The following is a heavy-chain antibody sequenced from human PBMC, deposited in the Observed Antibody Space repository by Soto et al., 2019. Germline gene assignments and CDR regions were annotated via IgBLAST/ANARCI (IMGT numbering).Heavy chain of an antibody. CDR1: GYTLTELS. CDR3: ATGPSRGWSGYYGGFFDY. CDR2: FDPEDGET. D-gene: IGHD3-3*01. Sequence: APVKVSCKVSGYTLTELSMHWVRQAPGKGLEWMGGFDPEDGETIYAQKFQGRVTMTEDTSTDTAYMELSSLRSEDTAVYYCATGPSRGWSGYYGGFFDYWGQGTLVTVSS. V-gene: IGHV1-24*01. J-gene: IGHJ4*02.